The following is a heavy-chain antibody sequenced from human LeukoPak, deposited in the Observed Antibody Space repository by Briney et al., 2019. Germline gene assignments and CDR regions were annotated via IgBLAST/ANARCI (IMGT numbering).Heavy chain of an antibody. V-gene: IGHV1-2*02. J-gene: IGHJ4*02. Sequence: ASVKVSCKASGYTFTGYYMHWVRQAPGQGLEWMGWIKPNSGGTNYAQKIQGSVTMTRDTSISTAYMELSRLRSDDTAVYYCARVMGTYCGGDCYSGFDYWGQGTLVTVSS. CDR3: ARVMGTYCGGDCYSGFDY. CDR1: GYTFTGYY. CDR2: IKPNSGGT. D-gene: IGHD2-21*01.